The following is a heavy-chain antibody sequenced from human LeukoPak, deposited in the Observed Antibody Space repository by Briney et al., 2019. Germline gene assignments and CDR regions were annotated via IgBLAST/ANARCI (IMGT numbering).Heavy chain of an antibody. D-gene: IGHD1-7*01. CDR3: ARGATGTTFYHRLDP. Sequence: SVKVPCKASGGTFGIYGMSWVRQAPGQGLEWMGGIIPTYRTPTYAERFQGRVTITTDDSTSTVYMELTSLRSEDTAVYYCARGATGTTFYHRLDPWGQGTLVTVSS. CDR1: GGTFGIYG. V-gene: IGHV1-69*05. CDR2: IIPTYRTP. J-gene: IGHJ5*02.